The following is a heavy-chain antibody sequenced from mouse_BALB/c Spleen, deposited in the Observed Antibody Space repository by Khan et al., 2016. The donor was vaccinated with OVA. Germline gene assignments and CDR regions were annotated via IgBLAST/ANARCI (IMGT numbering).Heavy chain of an antibody. CDR2: ISSGGDYT. CDR3: ASQLTGSFAY. Sequence: EVQLQESGGDLVKPGGSLKLSCAASGFIFSSYSMSWVRQTPDKRLEWVATISSGGDYTYYPDSVKGRFTISRDDAKNTLYLQMSSLKSEDTAMYYCASQLTGSFAYGGQGTLVTVSA. V-gene: IGHV5-6*01. J-gene: IGHJ3*01. CDR1: GFIFSSYS.